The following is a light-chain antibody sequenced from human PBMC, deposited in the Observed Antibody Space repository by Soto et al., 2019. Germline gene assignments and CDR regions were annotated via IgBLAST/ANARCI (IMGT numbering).Light chain of an antibody. Sequence: IVLTQSPGTLSLSPGDRATLSCRASQSVSTLYLAWYQQKPGQAPRLLISGTSTRATGIPDRFSGSASGTDFTLTISRLEPEDFAMYYCQQYDNFPQTFGRGTRVEIK. CDR2: GTS. V-gene: IGKV3-20*01. CDR1: QSVSTLY. J-gene: IGKJ1*01. CDR3: QQYDNFPQT.